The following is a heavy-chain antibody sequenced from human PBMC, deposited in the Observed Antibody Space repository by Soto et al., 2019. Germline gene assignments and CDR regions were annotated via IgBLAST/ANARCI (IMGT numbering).Heavy chain of an antibody. J-gene: IGHJ6*02. CDR3: ATRRSLGYCSGGSCYYYYGLDV. D-gene: IGHD2-15*01. V-gene: IGHV4-4*07. CDR1: GGSISSYY. CDR2: IYTSGST. Sequence: ASENPSLTCTVSGGSISSYYWSWIRQPAGKGLEWIGRIYTSGSTNFNPSLKSRVTMSVDTSKNQFSLKLSSVTAADTAVYYCATRRSLGYCSGGSCYYYYGLDVWCQGTTVSVSS.